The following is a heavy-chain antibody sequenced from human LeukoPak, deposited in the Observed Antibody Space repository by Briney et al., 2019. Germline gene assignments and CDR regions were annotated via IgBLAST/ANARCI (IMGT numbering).Heavy chain of an antibody. CDR2: TYYRSKWYS. J-gene: IGHJ4*02. D-gene: IGHD2-2*01. CDR3: AREYCSSTTCQSFDY. V-gene: IGHV6-1*01. Sequence: SQTLSLTCAISGDSVSSNSATWNWIRQSPSRGLEWLGRTYYRSKWYSDYAVSVKSRITFNPDTSKNQFSLQLNSVTPEDTAVYYCAREYCSSTTCQSFDYWGQGTLVTVSS. CDR1: GDSVSSNSAT.